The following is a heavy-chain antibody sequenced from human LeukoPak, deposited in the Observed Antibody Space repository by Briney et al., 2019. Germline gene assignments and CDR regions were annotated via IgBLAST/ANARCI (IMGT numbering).Heavy chain of an antibody. CDR2: INPNSGGT. V-gene: IGHV1-2*04. D-gene: IGHD2-15*01. CDR1: GYTFTVYY. J-gene: IGHJ4*02. Sequence: GASVTVSCTASGYTFTVYYMHWVRQAPGQGLEWMGWINPNSGGTNYAQKFQGWVTMTRDTSISTAYMELSRLRSDDTAVYYCARDGYCSGGSCLDYWGQGTLVTVSS. CDR3: ARDGYCSGGSCLDY.